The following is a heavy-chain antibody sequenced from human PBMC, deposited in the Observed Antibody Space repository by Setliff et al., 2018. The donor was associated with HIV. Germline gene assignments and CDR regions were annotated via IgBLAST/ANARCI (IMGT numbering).Heavy chain of an antibody. D-gene: IGHD6-25*01. J-gene: IGHJ4*02. V-gene: IGHV4-4*07. CDR1: GDSMSTYY. Sequence: SETLSLTCSLSGDSMSTYYWSWIRQTAGKGLEWIGRIHNSGNTNYNPSFMSRVSMSVDTSKSQFSLKLRSVTAADTAVYFCARGYSSAFFHEFFDYWVQGTLVTSPQ. CDR2: IHNSGNT. CDR3: ARGYSSAFFHEFFDY.